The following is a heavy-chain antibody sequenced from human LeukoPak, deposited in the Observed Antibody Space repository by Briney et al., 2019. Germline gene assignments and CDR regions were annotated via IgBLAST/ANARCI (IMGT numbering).Heavy chain of an antibody. D-gene: IGHD3-22*01. CDR1: GGSISSSSYY. CDR2: IYYSGST. CDR3: ARGRRYDSSGYYHPRRAFDI. V-gene: IGHV4-39*07. Sequence: SETLSLTCTVSGGSISSSSYYWGWIRQPPGKGLEWIGSIYYSGSTYYNPSLKSRVTISVDTSKNQFSLKLSSVTAADTAVYYCARGRRYDSSGYYHPRRAFDIWGQGTMVTVSS. J-gene: IGHJ3*02.